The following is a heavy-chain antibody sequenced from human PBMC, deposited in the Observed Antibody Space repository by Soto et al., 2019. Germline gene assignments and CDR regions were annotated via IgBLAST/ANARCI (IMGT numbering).Heavy chain of an antibody. V-gene: IGHV4-59*12. CDR2: VYSSGTT. J-gene: IGHJ1*01. CDR3: ARLFGGAFQH. D-gene: IGHD2-15*01. Sequence: RCIRQTPGKELEWIGYVYSSGTTNYNPSFKSRVTISVDPSKSQFSLSLSSVTDAVTAVYYCARLFGGAFQHWSQGTLLSVSS.